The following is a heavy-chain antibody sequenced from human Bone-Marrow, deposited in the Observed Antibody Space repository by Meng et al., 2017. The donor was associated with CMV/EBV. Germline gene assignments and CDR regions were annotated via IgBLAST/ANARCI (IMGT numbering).Heavy chain of an antibody. D-gene: IGHD6-13*01. CDR3: ARVHWLAAAGTGGFDY. CDR1: GFTFSSYA. V-gene: IGHV3-30*04. J-gene: IGHJ4*02. CDR2: ISYDGSNK. Sequence: GESLKISCAASGFTFSSYAMHWVRQAPGKGLEWVAVISYDGSNKYYADSVKGRFTISRDNAKNSLYLQMNSLRAEDTAVYYCARVHWLAAAGTGGFDYWGQGTLVTVSS.